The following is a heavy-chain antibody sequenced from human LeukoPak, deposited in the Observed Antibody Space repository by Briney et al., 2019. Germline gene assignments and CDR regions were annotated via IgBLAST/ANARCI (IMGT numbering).Heavy chain of an antibody. Sequence: PSETLSLTCTVSGGSISNGDYYWGWIRQPPGKGLEWIGSIYYSGSTYYNPSLKSRVTISVDTSKNQFSLKLSSVTAADTALYYCETYESSGYYRGWFWGQGTLVTVSS. J-gene: IGHJ4*02. V-gene: IGHV4-39*07. CDR1: GGSISNGDYY. CDR3: ETYESSGYYRGWF. CDR2: IYYSGST. D-gene: IGHD3-22*01.